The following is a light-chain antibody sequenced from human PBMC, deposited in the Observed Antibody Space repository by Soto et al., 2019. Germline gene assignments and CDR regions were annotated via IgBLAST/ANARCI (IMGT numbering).Light chain of an antibody. V-gene: IGLV1-47*01. CDR2: RNN. Sequence: QSVLTQPPSASGTPGQRVTISCSGSSSNIGSNYVYWYQQLPGTAPKLLIYRNNQRPSGVPDRFSGSKSGTSASLAISGLRSEYEADYYCACSDGDLSRFWVFGTGTKVTVL. J-gene: IGLJ1*01. CDR3: ACSDGDLSRFWV. CDR1: SSNIGSNY.